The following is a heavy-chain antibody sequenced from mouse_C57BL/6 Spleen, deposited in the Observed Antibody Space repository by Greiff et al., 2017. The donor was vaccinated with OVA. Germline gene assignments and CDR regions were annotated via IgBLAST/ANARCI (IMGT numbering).Heavy chain of an antibody. CDR2: ISDGGSYT. Sequence: EVQRVESGGGLVKPGGSLKLSCAASGFTFSSYAMSWVRQTPDKRLEWVATISDGGSYTYYPDNVKGLFTISRDNAKNNLYLQMSHLKSEDTAMYYCAILTSNWFAYWGQGTLVTVSA. D-gene: IGHD4-1*01. CDR1: GFTFSSYA. J-gene: IGHJ3*01. CDR3: AILTSNWFAY. V-gene: IGHV5-4*01.